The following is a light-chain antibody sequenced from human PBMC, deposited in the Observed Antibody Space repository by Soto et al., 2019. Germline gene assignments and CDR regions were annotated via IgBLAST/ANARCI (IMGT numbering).Light chain of an antibody. V-gene: IGKV3-20*01. Sequence: EIVLTQSPDTLSLSPGERATLSCRASQSVSSSYLAWYQQKPGQAPRLLIYATSSRATGIPDRFSGSGSGTDFTLTISRLEPEDFAVYYCQQYGSSRTTFGQGTKVEIK. CDR1: QSVSSSY. CDR3: QQYGSSRTT. J-gene: IGKJ1*01. CDR2: ATS.